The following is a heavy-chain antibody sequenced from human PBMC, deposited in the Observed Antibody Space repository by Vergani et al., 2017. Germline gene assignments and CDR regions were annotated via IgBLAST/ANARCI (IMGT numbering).Heavy chain of an antibody. J-gene: IGHJ4*02. CDR1: GGSFSGYY. D-gene: IGHD1-26*01. V-gene: IGHV4-34*01. CDR3: ARFVSYPFPYVDY. Sequence: QVQLQQWGAGLLKPSETLSLTCAVYGGSFSGYYWSWIRQPPGKGLGWIGEINHSGSTNYNPSLKSRVTISVDTSKNQFSLKLSSVTAADTAVYYCARFVSYPFPYVDYCGQGTLVTVSS. CDR2: INHSGST.